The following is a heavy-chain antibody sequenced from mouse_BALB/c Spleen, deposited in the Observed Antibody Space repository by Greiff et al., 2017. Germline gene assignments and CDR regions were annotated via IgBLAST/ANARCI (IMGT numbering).Heavy chain of an antibody. D-gene: IGHD2-12*01. CDR2: ISSGGST. V-gene: IGHV5-6-5*01. CDR3: ARGRERRGAAMDY. J-gene: IGHJ4*01. Sequence: EVKLMESGGGLVKPGGSLKLSCAASGFTFSGYAMSWVRQTPAKRLEWVASISSGGSTYYPDSVKGRFTISRDNTRNILYLQMSSPRSEDTAMYYCARGRERRGAAMDYWGQGTSVTVSS. CDR1: GFTFSGYA.